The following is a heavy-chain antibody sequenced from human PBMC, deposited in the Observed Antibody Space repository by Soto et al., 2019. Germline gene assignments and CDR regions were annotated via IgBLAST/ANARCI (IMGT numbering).Heavy chain of an antibody. Sequence: SETLSLTCAVYGGSFSGYYWSWIRQPPGKGLEWIGEINHSGSTNYNPSLKSRVTISVDTSRNQFSLKLSSVTAADTAVYYCARVGVSYCSSTSCYYNWFDPWGQGTLVT. CDR1: GGSFSGYY. CDR2: INHSGST. D-gene: IGHD2-2*01. V-gene: IGHV4-34*01. CDR3: ARVGVSYCSSTSCYYNWFDP. J-gene: IGHJ5*02.